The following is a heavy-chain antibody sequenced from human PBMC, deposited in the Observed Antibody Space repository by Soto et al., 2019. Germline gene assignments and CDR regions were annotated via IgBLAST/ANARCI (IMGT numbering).Heavy chain of an antibody. V-gene: IGHV3-9*01. CDR1: GFTFDDYA. CDR3: AKDLKDTGIWGVIQV. CDR2: ISWNRGRI. Sequence: EVQLVESGGGLVQPGRSLRLSCAASGFTFDDYAMHWVRQAPGQGLEWVSGISWNRGRIGYADSVKGRFNISRDNAKNSLYLQMNSLIAEDTCCYYSAKDLKDTGIWGVIQVCGQGTSVTVSS. D-gene: IGHD3-16*02. J-gene: IGHJ6*02.